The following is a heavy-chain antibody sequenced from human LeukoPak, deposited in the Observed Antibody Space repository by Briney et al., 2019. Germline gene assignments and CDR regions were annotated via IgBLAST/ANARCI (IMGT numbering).Heavy chain of an antibody. D-gene: IGHD3-3*01. CDR1: GGSISSYY. Sequence: SETLSLTCTVSGGSISSYYWSWIRQPPGKGLEWIGYIYYSGSTNYNPSLKSRVTISVDTSKNQFSLKLSSVAAADTAVYYCARGFYDFWRGYYTYFDYWGQGTLVTVSS. J-gene: IGHJ4*02. CDR3: ARGFYDFWRGYYTYFDY. CDR2: IYYSGST. V-gene: IGHV4-59*01.